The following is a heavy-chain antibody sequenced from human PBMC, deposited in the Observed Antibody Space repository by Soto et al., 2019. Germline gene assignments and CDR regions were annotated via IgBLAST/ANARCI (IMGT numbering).Heavy chain of an antibody. CDR1: GYTFTGYY. J-gene: IGHJ6*02. V-gene: IGHV1-2*04. Sequence: GASVKVSCKASGYTFTGYYMHWVRQAPGQGLEWMGWINPNSGGTNYAQKFQGWVTMTRDTSISTAYMELSRLRSDDTAVYYCARDAYCSSTSCYSDYYYYGMDVWGQGTTVTVSS. CDR2: INPNSGGT. CDR3: ARDAYCSSTSCYSDYYYYGMDV. D-gene: IGHD2-2*01.